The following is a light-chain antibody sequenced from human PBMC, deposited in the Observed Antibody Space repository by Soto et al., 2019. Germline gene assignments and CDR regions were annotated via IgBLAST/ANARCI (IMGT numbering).Light chain of an antibody. CDR2: GAS. J-gene: IGKJ1*01. CDR1: HSVNSH. Sequence: EIVLTQSPGTLSLSPGERVTLSCRTSHSVNSHVAWYQQKPGQAPRLLIHGASTRATGFPARFSGSGSGTDFTLTISSLQSEDFAVYYCQQYNNWPWTFGQGTKVDIK. CDR3: QQYNNWPWT. V-gene: IGKV3-15*01.